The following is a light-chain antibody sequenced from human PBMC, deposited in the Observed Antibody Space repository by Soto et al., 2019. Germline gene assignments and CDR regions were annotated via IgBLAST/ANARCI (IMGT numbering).Light chain of an antibody. Sequence: DIQMTQSPSSLSASVGDRVTITCRASQSISSYLNWYQQKPGKAPKLLIYAASSLQSGVQSRFSGSGSGTDFTLTISSLQPEDFATYYCKQSYSTPLTFGRGTRLEIK. V-gene: IGKV1-39*01. CDR3: KQSYSTPLT. CDR2: AAS. CDR1: QSISSY. J-gene: IGKJ5*01.